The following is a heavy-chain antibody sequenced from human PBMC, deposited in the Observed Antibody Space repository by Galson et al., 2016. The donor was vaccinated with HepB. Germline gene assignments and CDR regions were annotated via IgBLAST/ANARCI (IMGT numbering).Heavy chain of an antibody. CDR2: INYRGNT. CDR3: AREGFGDIVVEGDFYGMDV. Sequence: SETLSLTCNVSGASMSSTTYYWGWIRQPPGKGLEWIGSINYRGNTYYNPSLKSRVTISVDMSKNHFSLRLSSVTAADTAVYYCAREGFGDIVVEGDFYGMDVWGQGTTVTVSS. CDR1: GASMSSTTYY. V-gene: IGHV4-39*02. D-gene: IGHD2-15*01. J-gene: IGHJ6*02.